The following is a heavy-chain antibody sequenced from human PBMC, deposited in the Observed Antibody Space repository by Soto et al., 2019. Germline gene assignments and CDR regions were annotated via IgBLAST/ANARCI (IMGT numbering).Heavy chain of an antibody. Sequence: PGGSLRLSCAASGFTFSAFWMSWVRQAPGKGLEWVANVRPDGSDKYYVDSVKGRFTISRDNAKDSLYLQMISLRAEDTAVYYCATEKYWSFDHWGQGALVTVSS. CDR2: VRPDGSDK. J-gene: IGHJ4*02. CDR3: ATEKYWSFDH. D-gene: IGHD2-8*02. CDR1: GFTFSAFW. V-gene: IGHV3-7*01.